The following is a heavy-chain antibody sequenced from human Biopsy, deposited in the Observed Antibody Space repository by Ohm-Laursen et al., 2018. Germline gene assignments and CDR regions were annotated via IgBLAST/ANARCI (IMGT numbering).Heavy chain of an antibody. D-gene: IGHD3-3*01. Sequence: SVKVSCKTSGGTFSNYAISWVRQAPGEGLEWMGGIIAVSGLVNYAPKFQGRVSITADKSTSTAYMELSNLKSEDTAVYYCATPFQYYDSWGGYPPFDHWGQGTLVTVSS. J-gene: IGHJ4*02. V-gene: IGHV1-69*10. CDR2: IIAVSGLV. CDR3: ATPFQYYDSWGGYPPFDH. CDR1: GGTFSNYA.